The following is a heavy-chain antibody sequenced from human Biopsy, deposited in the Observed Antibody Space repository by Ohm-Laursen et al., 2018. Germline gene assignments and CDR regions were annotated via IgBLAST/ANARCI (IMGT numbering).Heavy chain of an antibody. Sequence: SVKVSCKASGYSFTNHDINWVRQAPGQGLEWMGIINPGGNSTAYTQNFQGRVTMTWDTSTTTVYMELSSLRSEDTAVYYCVLASFDYWGQGTLVTVPS. CDR1: GYSFTNHD. CDR2: INPGGNST. V-gene: IGHV1-46*01. J-gene: IGHJ4*02. CDR3: VLASFDY.